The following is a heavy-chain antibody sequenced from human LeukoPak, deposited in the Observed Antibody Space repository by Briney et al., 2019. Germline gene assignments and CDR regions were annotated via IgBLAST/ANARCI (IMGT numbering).Heavy chain of an antibody. J-gene: IGHJ4*02. D-gene: IGHD3-22*01. CDR3: AKERPQYYYDSSGPTGGYFDY. Sequence: PGGFLRLSCAASGFTFSSYAMSWVRQAPGKGLEWVSAISGSGGSTYYADSVKGRFTISRDNSKNTLYLQMNSLRAEDTAVYYCAKERPQYYYDSSGPTGGYFDYWGQGTLVTVSS. CDR2: ISGSGGST. V-gene: IGHV3-23*01. CDR1: GFTFSSYA.